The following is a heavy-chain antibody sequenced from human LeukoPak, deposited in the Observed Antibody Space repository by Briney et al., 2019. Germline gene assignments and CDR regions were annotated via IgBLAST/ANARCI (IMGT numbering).Heavy chain of an antibody. D-gene: IGHD1-14*01. V-gene: IGHV3-48*01. CDR1: GFTFNIYS. J-gene: IGHJ4*02. CDR3: ARDRSRNFDF. Sequence: GGSLRLSCAASGFTFNIYSMNWVRQAPGKGLEWVSYIGVSSSSISYADSVKGRFTISRDNAKNSVYLQVHSLRAEDTAVYYCARDRSRNFDFWGQGTLVTVSS. CDR2: IGVSSSSI.